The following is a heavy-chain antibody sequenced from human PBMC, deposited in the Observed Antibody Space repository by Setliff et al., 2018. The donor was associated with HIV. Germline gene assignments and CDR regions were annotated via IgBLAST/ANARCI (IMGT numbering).Heavy chain of an antibody. CDR3: ARDVERYSSHSASGP. CDR2: INAGNGNT. J-gene: IGHJ5*02. CDR1: GYTFTSYA. V-gene: IGHV1-3*01. D-gene: IGHD6-19*01. Sequence: GASVKVSCKASGYTFTSYAMHWVRQAPGQRLEWMGWINAGNGNTKYSQKFQGRVTMTRDTFASTAFMEMRSLTSDDTAVYYCARDVERYSSHSASGPWGQGTLVTVSS.